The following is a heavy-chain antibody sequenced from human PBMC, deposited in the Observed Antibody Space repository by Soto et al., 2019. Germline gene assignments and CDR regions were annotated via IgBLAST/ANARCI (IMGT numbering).Heavy chain of an antibody. D-gene: IGHD4-17*01. V-gene: IGHV4-34*01. CDR2: INHSGST. Sequence: SETLSLTCAVHGGSFSGYYWSWIRQPPGKGLEWIGEINHSGSTNYNPSLKSRVTISLDTSKNQFSLKLSSVTAADTAVYYCARDYGDYVLSDYMDVWGKGTTVTVSS. J-gene: IGHJ6*03. CDR1: GGSFSGYY. CDR3: ARDYGDYVLSDYMDV.